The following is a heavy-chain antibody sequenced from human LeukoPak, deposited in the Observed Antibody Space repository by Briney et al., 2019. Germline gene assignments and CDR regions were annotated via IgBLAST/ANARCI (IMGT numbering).Heavy chain of an antibody. V-gene: IGHV3-33*01. CDR2: IWSDGSKK. J-gene: IGHJ4*02. CDR1: GFTFSSCG. Sequence: GGSLRLSCTASGFTFSSCGMHWVRQAPGQGLEWVAVIWSDGSKKYHADSVKGRFTISRDNTENMLYLQMNSLRAEDTAMYYCARELLGHGYNSGDFDYWGQGTLVTVSS. CDR3: ARELLGHGYNSGDFDY. D-gene: IGHD5-24*01.